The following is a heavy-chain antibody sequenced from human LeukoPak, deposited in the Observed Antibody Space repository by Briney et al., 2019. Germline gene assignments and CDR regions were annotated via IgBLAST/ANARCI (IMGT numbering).Heavy chain of an antibody. Sequence: ASVKVSCKASGYTFTSYGISWVRQAPGQGLEWMGWISAYNGNTNYAQKLHGRVTMTTDTSTSTAYMELRSLRSDDTAVYYCARVPGGSGWYVPDYWYFDLWGRGTLVTVS. J-gene: IGHJ2*01. CDR2: ISAYNGNT. CDR1: GYTFTSYG. CDR3: ARVPGGSGWYVPDYWYFDL. V-gene: IGHV1-18*01. D-gene: IGHD6-19*01.